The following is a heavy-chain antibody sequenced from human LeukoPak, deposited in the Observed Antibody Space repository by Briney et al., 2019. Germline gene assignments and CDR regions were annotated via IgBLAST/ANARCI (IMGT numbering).Heavy chain of an antibody. J-gene: IGHJ6*03. CDR3: ARDPVYDYVWGSYRSKNYYYYMDV. V-gene: IGHV1-2*02. CDR1: GYTFTGYY. CDR2: INPNSGGT. Sequence: GASVKVSCKASGYTFTGYYMHWVRQAPGQGLEWMGWINPNSGGTNYAQKFQGRVTMTRDTSISTAYMELSRLRSDDTAVYYCARDPVYDYVWGSYRSKNYYYYMDVWGKGTTVTVSS. D-gene: IGHD3-16*02.